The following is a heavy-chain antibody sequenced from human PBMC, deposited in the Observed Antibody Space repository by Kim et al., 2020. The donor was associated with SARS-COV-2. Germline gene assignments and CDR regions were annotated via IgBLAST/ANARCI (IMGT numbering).Heavy chain of an antibody. Sequence: SETLSLTCTVSGGSISSYYWSWIRQPPGKGLEWIGYIYYSGSTNYNPSLKSRVTISVDTSKNQFSLKLSSVTAADTAVYYCARDRGGTVIDYWGQGTLVTVSS. D-gene: IGHD4-17*01. V-gene: IGHV4-59*01. CDR1: GGSISSYY. J-gene: IGHJ4*02. CDR2: IYYSGST. CDR3: ARDRGGTVIDY.